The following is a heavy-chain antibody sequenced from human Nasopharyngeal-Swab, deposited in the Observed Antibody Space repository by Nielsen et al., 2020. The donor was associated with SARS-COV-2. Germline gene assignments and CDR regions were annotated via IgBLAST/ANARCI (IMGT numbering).Heavy chain of an antibody. D-gene: IGHD6-13*01. V-gene: IGHV3-30*03. J-gene: IGHJ4*02. CDR3: ARDRSSSWSVDF. CDR1: GFTFSSYG. Sequence: LSLTCAASGFTFSSYGMHWVRQAPGKGLEWVAVIAYDGSDKYYADSVKGRFTISRDDPKNTLYLQMNSLRAEDTAVYYCARDRSSSWSVDFWGQGTLVTVSS. CDR2: IAYDGSDK.